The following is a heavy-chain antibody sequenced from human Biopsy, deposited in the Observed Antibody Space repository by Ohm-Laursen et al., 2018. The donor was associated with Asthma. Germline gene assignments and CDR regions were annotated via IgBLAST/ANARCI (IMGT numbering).Heavy chain of an antibody. V-gene: IGHV1-3*04. J-gene: IGHJ3*01. CDR2: VNTGNGDT. CDR1: GYNFISFA. CDR3: ARTYYDFLTGQVKDVFGV. Sequence: ASVKVFCQASGYNFISFAIHWVRQAPGQRLEWMGWVNTGNGDTKYSQKFQGRVTITRDTSASTAYMELRSLRSEDTATYYCARTYYDFLTGQVKDVFGVWGQGTMVTVSS. D-gene: IGHD3-9*01.